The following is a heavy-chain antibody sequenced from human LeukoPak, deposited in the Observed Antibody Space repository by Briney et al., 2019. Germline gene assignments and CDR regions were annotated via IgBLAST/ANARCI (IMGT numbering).Heavy chain of an antibody. D-gene: IGHD3-10*01. CDR2: ISGSGGST. CDR3: AKTLNTYYYGSGSYEYDP. J-gene: IGHJ5*02. Sequence: GGSLRLSCAASGFTFSSYAMSWARQAPGKGLEWVSAISGSGGSTYHADSVKGRFTISRDNSKNTLYLQMNSLRAEDTAVYYCAKTLNTYYYGSGSYEYDPWGQGTLVTVSS. CDR1: GFTFSSYA. V-gene: IGHV3-23*01.